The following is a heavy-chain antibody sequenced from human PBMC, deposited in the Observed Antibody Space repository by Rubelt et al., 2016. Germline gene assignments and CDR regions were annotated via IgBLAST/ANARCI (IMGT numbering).Heavy chain of an antibody. D-gene: IGHD6-13*01. CDR3: GRGNSWYPL. CDR1: GYNFTTYW. J-gene: IGHJ4*02. V-gene: IGHV5-10-1*03. Sequence: EVQLVQSGAEVKKPGESLRISCKGSGYNFTTYWISWVRQTPGKGLEWMGRIDPSDSYINYSQSFQGHVTISADKCISTAYLQWSSLKASDTAMYYCGRGNSWYPLWGQGTLVTVSS. CDR2: IDPSDSYI.